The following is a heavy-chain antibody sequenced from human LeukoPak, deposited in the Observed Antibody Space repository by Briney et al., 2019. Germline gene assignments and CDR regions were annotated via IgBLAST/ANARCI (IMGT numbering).Heavy chain of an antibody. CDR1: GGSVSRYC. Sequence: KASETLSLTCTVSGGSVSRYCWSWIRQPAGKGLEWIGRIYTSGSTNYNPSLKSRVTMSVDTSKNQFSLKLSSVTAADTAVYYCAREILLGSWFDPWGQGTLVTVSS. CDR2: IYTSGST. D-gene: IGHD3-10*01. V-gene: IGHV4-4*07. J-gene: IGHJ5*02. CDR3: AREILLGSWFDP.